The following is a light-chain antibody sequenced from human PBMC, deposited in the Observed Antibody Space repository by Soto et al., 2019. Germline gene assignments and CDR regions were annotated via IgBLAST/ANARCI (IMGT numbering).Light chain of an antibody. CDR1: SSDIGAYIY. J-gene: IGLJ1*01. CDR3: SSYAGSNNFF. Sequence: QSALTHPPSASGSPGQSVTISCTGTSSDIGAYIYVSWYQQHPGKAPKLMISEVSRRPSGVPERFSGSKSGNTASLTVSGLQADDEAHYYCSSYAGSNNFFFGTGTKLTVL. CDR2: EVS. V-gene: IGLV2-8*01.